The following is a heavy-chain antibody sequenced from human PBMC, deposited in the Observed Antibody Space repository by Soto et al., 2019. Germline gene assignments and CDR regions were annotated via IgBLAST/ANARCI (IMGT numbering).Heavy chain of an antibody. J-gene: IGHJ5*02. CDR2: IKQDGNEA. CDR1: RFTFTSSW. V-gene: IGHV3-7*01. Sequence: EVQLVESGGGLVQPGGSLRLSCAVSRFTFTSSWMSWVRQAPGKGLEWVANIKQDGNEAYYLDSVKGRFTISRDNAWTSLYLQMNGLSADDTAVYYCAGIQNNWFDPWGQGTLVTVAS. CDR3: AGIQNNWFDP. D-gene: IGHD1-20*01.